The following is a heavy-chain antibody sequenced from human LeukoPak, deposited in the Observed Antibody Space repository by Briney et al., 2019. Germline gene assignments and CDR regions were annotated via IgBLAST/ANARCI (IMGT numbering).Heavy chain of an antibody. CDR1: GFTSSNAW. Sequence: PGGSLRLSCAVSGFTSSNAWMSWVRQAPGKGLEWVSYISSSSSTIYYADSVKGRFTISRDNAKNSLYLQMNSLRAEDTAVYYCARDLERIAARPKVERGGQGTLVTVSS. CDR3: ARDLERIAARPKVER. V-gene: IGHV3-48*01. CDR2: ISSSSSTI. J-gene: IGHJ4*02. D-gene: IGHD6-6*01.